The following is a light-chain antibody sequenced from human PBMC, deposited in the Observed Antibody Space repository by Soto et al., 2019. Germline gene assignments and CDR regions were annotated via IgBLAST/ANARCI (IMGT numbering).Light chain of an antibody. Sequence: DIQMTQSPSTLSASVGDRVTITCRASQSIGRFLAWYQHQPGKAPKLLIYDVSTLESGVPSRFSGTGSGTEFTFSITSLQPEDFGTYYCQQCYMGWTFGQGTKVDFK. CDR1: QSIGRF. CDR3: QQCYMGWT. CDR2: DVS. J-gene: IGKJ1*01. V-gene: IGKV1-5*01.